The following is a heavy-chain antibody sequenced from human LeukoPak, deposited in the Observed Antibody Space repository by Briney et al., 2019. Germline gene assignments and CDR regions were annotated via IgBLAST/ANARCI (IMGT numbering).Heavy chain of an antibody. CDR2: IYLGDSNS. CDR3: ARRAGNSGYFSDAFDI. D-gene: IGHD3-22*01. V-gene: IGHV5-51*01. Sequence: PGESLKISCKGSGYSFTSYWIGWVRQMPGKGLEWMGIIYLGDSNSKYSPSFQGQVTISAGKSISTAYLQWSSLKASDTAMYYCARRAGNSGYFSDAFDIWAQGTMVTVSS. CDR1: GYSFTSYW. J-gene: IGHJ3*02.